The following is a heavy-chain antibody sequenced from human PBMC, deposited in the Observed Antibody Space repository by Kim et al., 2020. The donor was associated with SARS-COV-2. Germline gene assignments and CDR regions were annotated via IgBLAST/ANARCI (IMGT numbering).Heavy chain of an antibody. Sequence: SETLSLTCTVSGGSISSYYWSWVRQPPGKGLEWIGYIFNSGRTNYSPSLKSRLTISVDTSKNQFSLKLSSVTAADTAMYFCARASSYYVIDYWGQGTLVTVSS. D-gene: IGHD1-26*01. CDR3: ARASSYYVIDY. J-gene: IGHJ4*02. CDR2: IFNSGRT. V-gene: IGHV4-59*13. CDR1: GGSISSYY.